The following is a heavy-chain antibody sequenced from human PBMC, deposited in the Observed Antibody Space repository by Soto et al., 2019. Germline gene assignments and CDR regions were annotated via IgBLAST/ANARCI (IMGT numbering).Heavy chain of an antibody. CDR3: ATDMRQNSYDSSGHDY. CDR2: FDPEDGET. Sequence: THWVRQAPGKGLEWMGGFDPEDGETIYAQKFQGRVTMTEDTSTDTAYMELSSLRSEDTAVYYCATDMRQNSYDSSGHDYWGQGTLVTVSS. D-gene: IGHD3-22*01. V-gene: IGHV1-24*01. J-gene: IGHJ4*02.